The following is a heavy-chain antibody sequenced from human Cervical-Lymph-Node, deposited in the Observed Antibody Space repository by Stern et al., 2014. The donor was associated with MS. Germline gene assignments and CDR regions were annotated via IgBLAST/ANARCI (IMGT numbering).Heavy chain of an antibody. D-gene: IGHD1-1*01. Sequence: VQLVESGAEVRKAGASVRLSCTASGYTFTDYYMHWVRQAPGQGLEWMGIVNPSGRSSSLAQGFQDRVTMTWDTSTSTVYMHLDSLRSEDTAIYYCARDRVQDDKLLGMDIWGQGTTVTVSS. V-gene: IGHV1-46*01. CDR2: VNPSGRSS. J-gene: IGHJ6*02. CDR1: GYTFTDYY. CDR3: ARDRVQDDKLLGMDI.